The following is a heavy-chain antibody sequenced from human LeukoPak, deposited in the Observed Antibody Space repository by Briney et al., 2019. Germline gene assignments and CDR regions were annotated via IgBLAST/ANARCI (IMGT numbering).Heavy chain of an antibody. CDR1: GFTFTSST. CDR2: IVVRSDNT. J-gene: IGHJ3*02. D-gene: IGHD1-26*01. CDR3: AAYGSYWAFDI. Sequence: SVNVSCKASGFTFTSSTVQWVRQARGQRLEWIGWIVVRSDNTNYTQKFQERVTITRDMSTSTAYLELSSLRSEDTAVYYCAAYGSYWAFDIWGQGTMVTVSS. V-gene: IGHV1-58*01.